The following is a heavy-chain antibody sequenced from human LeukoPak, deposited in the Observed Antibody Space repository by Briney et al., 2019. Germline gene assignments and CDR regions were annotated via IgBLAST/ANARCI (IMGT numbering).Heavy chain of an antibody. CDR2: IYYSGST. CDR1: GGSISSYY. D-gene: IGHD3-22*01. J-gene: IGHJ4*02. CDR3: ARLPGGYYDSSGYFDY. V-gene: IGHV4-59*08. Sequence: SETLSLTCTVSGGSISSYYWSWIRQPPGKGLEGIGYIYYSGSTNYNPSLKSRVTISVDTSKNQFSLELSSVTAADTAVYYCARLPGGYYDSSGYFDYWGQGTLVTVSS.